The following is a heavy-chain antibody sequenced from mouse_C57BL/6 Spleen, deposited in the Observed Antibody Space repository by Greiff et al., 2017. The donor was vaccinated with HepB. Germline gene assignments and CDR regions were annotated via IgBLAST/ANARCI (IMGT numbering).Heavy chain of an antibody. Sequence: QVQLKESGAELARPGASVKMSCKASGYTFTSYTMHWVKQRPGQGLEWIGYINPSSGYTKYNQKFKDKATLTADKSSSTAYMQLSSLTSEDSAVYYCARLGYSNYEGAMDYWGQGTSVTVSS. V-gene: IGHV1-4*01. CDR2: INPSSGYT. D-gene: IGHD2-5*01. J-gene: IGHJ4*01. CDR1: GYTFTSYT. CDR3: ARLGYSNYEGAMDY.